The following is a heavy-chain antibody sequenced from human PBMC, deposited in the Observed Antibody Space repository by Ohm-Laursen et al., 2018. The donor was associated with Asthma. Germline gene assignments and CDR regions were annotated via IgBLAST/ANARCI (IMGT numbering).Heavy chain of an antibody. V-gene: IGHV3-23*01. CDR3: ARIGPEWELTEREYSLHH. Sequence: SLRLSCSASGFTFSSYAMSWVRQAPGKGLEWVSAIRGSGASTYYADSVKGRFTISRDNSKNTLYLQMNSLRAEDTALYYCARIGPEWELTEREYSLHHWGQGTKVTVSS. J-gene: IGHJ1*01. CDR2: IRGSGAST. D-gene: IGHD1-26*01. CDR1: GFTFSSYA.